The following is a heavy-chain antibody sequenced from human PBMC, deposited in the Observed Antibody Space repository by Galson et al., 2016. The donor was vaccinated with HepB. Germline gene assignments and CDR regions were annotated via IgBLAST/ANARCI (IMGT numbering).Heavy chain of an antibody. J-gene: IGHJ4*02. Sequence: SLRLSCAASGFTFRNYWMNWVRQSPGKGLEWVAAISGSGAATYYADSVQGRFSISRDNAKNTLDLQMSSLRVDDTAVYFCAKDLRDGTYYLDYWGQGTLVTVTA. CDR3: AKDLRDGTYYLDY. CDR2: ISGSGAAT. D-gene: IGHD5-24*01. V-gene: IGHV3-23*01. CDR1: GFTFRNYW.